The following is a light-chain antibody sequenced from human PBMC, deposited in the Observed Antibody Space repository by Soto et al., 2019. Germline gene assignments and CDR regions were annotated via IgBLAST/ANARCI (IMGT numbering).Light chain of an antibody. J-gene: IGKJ1*01. CDR2: GAS. Sequence: EIVLTQSPDTPSLSPGERATLSCRASQSISSYLAWYQQKPGQAPRLLIYGASSRATGIPDRFSGSGSGTDFTLAISRLEPGDSAVYFCQQCDTSPWTFGQGTKVEIK. CDR3: QQCDTSPWT. CDR1: QSISSY. V-gene: IGKV3-20*01.